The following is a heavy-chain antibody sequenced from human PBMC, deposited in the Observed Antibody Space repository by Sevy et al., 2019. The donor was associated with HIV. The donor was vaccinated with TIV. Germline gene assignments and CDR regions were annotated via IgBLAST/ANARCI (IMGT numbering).Heavy chain of an antibody. CDR2: ISYDGIIK. CDR1: GFTFNTHA. V-gene: IGHV3-30*04. CDR3: VREGGYTSAWSPGNY. Sequence: GGSLRLSCAASGFTFNTHAMHWVRQAPGKGLEWAALISYDGIIKYYADSVKGRLTISRVNSKNTLSLQMNSLRIEDTAVYYCVREGGYTSAWSPGNYWGQGTLVTVSS. D-gene: IGHD6-19*01. J-gene: IGHJ4*02.